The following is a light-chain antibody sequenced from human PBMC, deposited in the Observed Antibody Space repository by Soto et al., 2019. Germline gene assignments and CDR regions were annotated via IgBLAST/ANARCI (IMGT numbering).Light chain of an antibody. J-gene: IGKJ4*01. Sequence: EIVLTQSPDTLSLSPGERATLSCRASQSVGTSLAWYQQKPGQAPSLLISDVSNRATGIPARFSGSGSRTDFTLTISSLEPEDFEVYYCHQNSNWPLTLGGGTKVDIK. CDR2: DVS. CDR3: HQNSNWPLT. V-gene: IGKV3-11*01. CDR1: QSVGTS.